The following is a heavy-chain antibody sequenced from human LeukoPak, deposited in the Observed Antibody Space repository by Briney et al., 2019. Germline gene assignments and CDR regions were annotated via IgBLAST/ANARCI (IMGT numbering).Heavy chain of an antibody. V-gene: IGHV3-21*01. D-gene: IGHD3-3*01. CDR3: AKDFWSGYSNWFDP. Sequence: GGSLRLSCVASEFTFSAYGMSWVRQAPGTGLEWVSSISGSGSSIHYKESVRGRFTISRDNSGNSIYLQMNSLRAEDTAVYYCAKDFWSGYSNWFDPWGQGTLVTVSS. CDR2: ISGSGSSI. CDR1: EFTFSAYG. J-gene: IGHJ5*02.